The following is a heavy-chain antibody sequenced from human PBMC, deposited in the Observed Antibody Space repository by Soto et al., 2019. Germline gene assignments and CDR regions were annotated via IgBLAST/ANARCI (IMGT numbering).Heavy chain of an antibody. D-gene: IGHD3-10*01. J-gene: IGHJ4*02. V-gene: IGHV4-30-4*01. CDR1: GGSISSGDYY. CDR2: IYYSGST. CDR3: ARVIRVLWFGEPRRASYFDY. Sequence: QVQLQESGPGLVKPSQTLSLTCTVSGGSISSGDYYWSWIRQPPGKGLEWIGYIYYSGSTYYNPSLKSRVTISVDTSKNQFSLKLSSVTAADTAVYYCARVIRVLWFGEPRRASYFDYWGQGTLVTVSS.